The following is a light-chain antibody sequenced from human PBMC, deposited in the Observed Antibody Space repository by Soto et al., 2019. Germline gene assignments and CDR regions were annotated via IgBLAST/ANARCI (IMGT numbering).Light chain of an antibody. CDR2: GAS. J-gene: IGKJ4*01. CDR1: QSVSSY. Sequence: EIVMTLSPATLSVSPGERATLSCRASQSVSSYLAWYQQKPGQAPRLLIYGASTRATGIPARFSGSGSGTEFTLTISSLQSEDFAVYYCQQYNNWPLTFGGGTKVEIK. CDR3: QQYNNWPLT. V-gene: IGKV3-15*01.